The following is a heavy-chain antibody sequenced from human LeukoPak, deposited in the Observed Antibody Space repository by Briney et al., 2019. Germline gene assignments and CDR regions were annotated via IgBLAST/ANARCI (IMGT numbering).Heavy chain of an antibody. V-gene: IGHV1-8*01. CDR1: GYTFTSYD. Sequence: ASVKVSCKASGYTFTSYDINWVRQATGQGLEWMGWMNPNSGNTGYAQKFQSRVTMTRNTSISTAYMELSSLRSEDTAVYYCARAPSITGTTPPGYWGQGTLVTVSS. CDR2: MNPNSGNT. J-gene: IGHJ4*02. D-gene: IGHD1-7*01. CDR3: ARAPSITGTTPPGY.